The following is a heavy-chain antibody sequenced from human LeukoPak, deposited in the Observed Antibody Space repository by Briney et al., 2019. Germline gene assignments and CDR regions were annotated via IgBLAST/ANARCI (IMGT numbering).Heavy chain of an antibody. CDR3: ARHSSVAGTSGCFDS. D-gene: IGHD6-19*01. CDR1: GGSITGSSYY. V-gene: IGHV4-39*07. Sequence: PSETLSLTCTVSGGSITGSSYYWGWIRQPPGKGLEWIGSIYSSGSTYYNPSLKSRVTISVDTSNNQFSLKLSSVTAADTAVYYCARHSSVAGTSGCFDSWGQGTLVTVSS. CDR2: IYSSGST. J-gene: IGHJ5*01.